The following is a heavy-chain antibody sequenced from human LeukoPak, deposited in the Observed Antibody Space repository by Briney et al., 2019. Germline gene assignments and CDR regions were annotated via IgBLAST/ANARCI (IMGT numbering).Heavy chain of an antibody. D-gene: IGHD1-26*01. J-gene: IGHJ6*02. CDR1: GFTFSSYA. CDR2: IRGSGGNT. Sequence: GGSLRLSCAASGFTFSSYAMSWVRQAPGKGLEWVSIIRGSGGNTYGGDSVKGRFTISRDNTKNTLYLQMNSLRAEDTAVYYCAKVRGSYYDYYGMDVWGQGTTVTVSS. CDR3: AKVRGSYYDYYGMDV. V-gene: IGHV3-23*01.